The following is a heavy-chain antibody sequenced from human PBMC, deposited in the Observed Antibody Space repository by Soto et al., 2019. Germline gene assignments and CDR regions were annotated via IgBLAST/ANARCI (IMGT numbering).Heavy chain of an antibody. V-gene: IGHV3-64*01. CDR3: AREAIVVVPAAMPELNYYYYMDV. J-gene: IGHJ6*03. CDR2: ISSNGGST. D-gene: IGHD2-2*01. CDR1: GFTFSSYA. Sequence: GGSLRLSCAASGFTFSSYAMHWVRQAPGKGLEYVSAISSNGGSTYYANSVKGRFTISRDNSKNTLYLQMGSLRAEDMAVYYCAREAIVVVPAAMPELNYYYYMDVWGKGTTVTVSS.